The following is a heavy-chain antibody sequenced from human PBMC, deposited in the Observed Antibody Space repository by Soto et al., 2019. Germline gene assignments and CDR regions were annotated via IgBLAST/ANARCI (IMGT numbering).Heavy chain of an antibody. V-gene: IGHV4-30-4*01. CDR1: GGSISSGDYY. CDR2: IYYSGST. CDR3: ARVGGFGATTIDY. Sequence: SETLSLTCTVSGGSISSGDYYWGWIRQPPGKGLEWIGYIYYSGSTYYNPSLKSRVTISVDTSKNQFSLKLSSVTAADTAVYYCARVGGFGATTIDYWGQGTLVTVSS. D-gene: IGHD3-10*01. J-gene: IGHJ4*02.